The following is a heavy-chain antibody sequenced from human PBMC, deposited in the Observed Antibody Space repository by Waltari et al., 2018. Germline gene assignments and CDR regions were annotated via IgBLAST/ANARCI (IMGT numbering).Heavy chain of an antibody. CDR3: ARATEKQQRRRGDWFDP. CDR2: IYTSGST. Sequence: QVQLQESGPGLVKPSETLSLTCTVSGGSISSYYWSWIRQPPGKGLEWIGYIYTSGSTNYNPSLKSRVTISVDTSKNQFSLKLSSVTAADTAVYYCARATEKQQRRRGDWFDPWGQGTLVTVSS. V-gene: IGHV4-4*09. D-gene: IGHD6-13*01. J-gene: IGHJ5*02. CDR1: GGSISSYY.